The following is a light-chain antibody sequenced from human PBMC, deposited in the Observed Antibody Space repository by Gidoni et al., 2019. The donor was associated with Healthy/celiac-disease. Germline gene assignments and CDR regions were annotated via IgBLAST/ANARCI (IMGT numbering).Light chain of an antibody. Sequence: EIVMTQSPATLSVSPGERATLSCRASQSVSSNLAWYQQKPGQAPRLLIYGASTRATGIPARFSGSGSGTEVTLTISSLQSEDVAGYYCQQYNNWPRTFGQGTKVEIK. J-gene: IGKJ1*01. CDR1: QSVSSN. CDR2: GAS. CDR3: QQYNNWPRT. V-gene: IGKV3-15*01.